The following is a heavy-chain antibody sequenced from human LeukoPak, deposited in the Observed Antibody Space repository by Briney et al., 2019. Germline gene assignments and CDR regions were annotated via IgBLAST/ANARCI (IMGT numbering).Heavy chain of an antibody. V-gene: IGHV3-30*04. J-gene: IGHJ4*02. CDR3: ARGSIAVAVGKYYFDY. CDR2: ISYDGSAK. Sequence: EAGGSLRLSCAASGFTYSSFAMHWVRQAPGKGLEWVAIISYDGSAKYYADSVKGRFTISRDNSKNTLYLQMSSLRAEDTAVYYCARGSIAVAVGKYYFDYWGQGALVTVSS. CDR1: GFTYSSFA. D-gene: IGHD6-19*01.